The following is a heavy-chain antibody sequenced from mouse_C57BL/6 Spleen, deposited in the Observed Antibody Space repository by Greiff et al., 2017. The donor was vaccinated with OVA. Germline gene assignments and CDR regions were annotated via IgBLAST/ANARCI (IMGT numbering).Heavy chain of an antibody. J-gene: IGHJ2*01. CDR3: ARGTGHFDY. Sequence: QVQLQQPGAELVKPGASVKMSCKASGYTFTSYWITWVKQRPGQGLEWIGDIYPGSGNTNYNEKFKSKATLTVDTSSSTAYMQLSSLTSDDSAVYYCARGTGHFDYWGQGTTLTVSS. D-gene: IGHD3-1*01. V-gene: IGHV1-55*01. CDR2: IYPGSGNT. CDR1: GYTFTSYW.